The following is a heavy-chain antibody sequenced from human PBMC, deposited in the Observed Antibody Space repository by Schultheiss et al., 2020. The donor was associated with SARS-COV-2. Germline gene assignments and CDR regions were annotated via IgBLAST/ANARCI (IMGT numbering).Heavy chain of an antibody. CDR3: ARDLGIEYYYYYGMDV. CDR2: ISYDGSNK. CDR1: GFTFSSYG. V-gene: IGHV3-30*03. D-gene: IGHD2-15*01. J-gene: IGHJ6*02. Sequence: GGSLRLSCAASGFTFSSYGMHWVRQAPGKGLEWVAVISYDGSNKYYADSVKGRFTISRDNSKNTLYLQMNSLRAEDTAVYYCARDLGIEYYYYYGMDVWGQGTTVTVSS.